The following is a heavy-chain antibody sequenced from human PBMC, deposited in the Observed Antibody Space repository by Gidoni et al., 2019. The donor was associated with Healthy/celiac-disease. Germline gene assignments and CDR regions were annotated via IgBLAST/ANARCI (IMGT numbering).Heavy chain of an antibody. CDR3: AKDNQEIAVAGMVDAFDI. CDR2: IGGSGGST. CDR1: GFTVTSYA. Sequence: EVQLLESGGVGVQPGGSLHLSRVASGFTVTSYARSWVRQAPGKGLEWVSAIGGSGGSTNYADTVKGRFTISRDNSQNTMYLQMNSLGAEDPAVYYCAKDNQEIAVAGMVDAFDIWGQGTMVTVSS. J-gene: IGHJ3*02. V-gene: IGHV3-23*01. D-gene: IGHD6-19*01.